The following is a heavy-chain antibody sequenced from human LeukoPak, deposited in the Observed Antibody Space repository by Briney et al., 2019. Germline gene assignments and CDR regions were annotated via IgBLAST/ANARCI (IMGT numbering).Heavy chain of an antibody. Sequence: GGSLRLSCAASGFTFSSYEMSWIRQAPGKGLEWVSYISSSGSTIYYADSVKGRFTISRDNAKNSLYLQMNSLRAEDTAVYYCARDYGDSYYFDYWGQGTLVTVSS. J-gene: IGHJ4*02. CDR3: ARDYGDSYYFDY. D-gene: IGHD4-17*01. CDR1: GFTFSSYE. V-gene: IGHV3-48*03. CDR2: ISSSGSTI.